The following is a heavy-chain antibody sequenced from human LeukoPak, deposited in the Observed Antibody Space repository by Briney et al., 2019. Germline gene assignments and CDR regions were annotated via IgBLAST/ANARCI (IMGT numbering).Heavy chain of an antibody. CDR1: GYTFTGYY. CDR3: TRESGSYHGNDY. J-gene: IGHJ4*02. D-gene: IGHD1-26*01. V-gene: IGHV1-2*06. CDR2: ISPDNGAT. Sequence: ASVKVSCKASGYTFTGYYMHWVRQAPGQGLEWMGRISPDNGATNYAQKLQGRVTITGDTSISTAYMELSGLRSDDTAVYYCTRESGSYHGNDYWGQGTLVTVSS.